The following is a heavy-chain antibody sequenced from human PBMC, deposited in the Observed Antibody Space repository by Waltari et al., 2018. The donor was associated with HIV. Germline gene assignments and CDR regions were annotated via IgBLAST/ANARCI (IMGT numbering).Heavy chain of an antibody. CDR3: ARQIPGGVRELQTPRYGMDV. Sequence: QVQLVQSGAEVKKPGASVKVSCKASGYTFTSYGISWVRQAPGQGLEWMGWISAYNGNTNYAQKLQGRVTMTTDTSTSTAYMELRSLRSDDTAVYYCARQIPGGVRELQTPRYGMDVWGQGTTVTVSS. J-gene: IGHJ6*02. CDR2: ISAYNGNT. V-gene: IGHV1-18*01. D-gene: IGHD1-26*01. CDR1: GYTFTSYG.